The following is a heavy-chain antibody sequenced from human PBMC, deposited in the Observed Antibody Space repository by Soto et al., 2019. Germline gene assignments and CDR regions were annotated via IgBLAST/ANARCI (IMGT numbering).Heavy chain of an antibody. D-gene: IGHD3-22*01. J-gene: IGHJ1*01. CDR3: ARAEESSEKYYYDSSGYQGDGPTR. Sequence: ASVKVSCKASGYTFTSYYMHWVRQAPGQGLEWMGIINPSGGSTSYAQKFQGRVTMTRDTSTSTVYMELSSLRSEDTAVYYCARAEESSEKYYYDSSGYQGDGPTRWGQG. CDR2: INPSGGST. V-gene: IGHV1-46*03. CDR1: GYTFTSYY.